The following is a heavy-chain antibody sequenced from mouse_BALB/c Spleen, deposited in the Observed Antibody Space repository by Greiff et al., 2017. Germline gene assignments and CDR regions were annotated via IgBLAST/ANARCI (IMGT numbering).Heavy chain of an antibody. CDR3: ARSSAYGYYFDY. CDR2: INPDSSTI. Sequence: DVQLQESGGGLVQPGGSLKLSCAASGFAFSRYWMSWVRQAPGKGLEWIGEINPDSSTINYTPSLKDKFIISRDNAKNTLYLQMSKVRSEDTALYYCARSSAYGYYFDYWGQDTTLTVSS. D-gene: IGHD1-2*01. V-gene: IGHV4-1*02. J-gene: IGHJ2*01. CDR1: GFAFSRYW.